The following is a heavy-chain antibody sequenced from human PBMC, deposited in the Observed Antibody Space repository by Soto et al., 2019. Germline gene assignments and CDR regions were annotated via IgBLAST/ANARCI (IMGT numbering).Heavy chain of an antibody. V-gene: IGHV4-39*07. D-gene: IGHD2-21*02. CDR3: ARDSAYCGGDCQWGAFDI. J-gene: IGHJ3*02. Sequence: SETLSLTCTVSGDSIGSRTYYWAWIRQPPGKGPEWIGSMYYSGSTNYNPSLKSRVTISVDTSKNQFSLKLSSVTAADTAVYYCARDSAYCGGDCQWGAFDIWGQGTMVTVSS. CDR2: MYYSGST. CDR1: GDSIGSRTYY.